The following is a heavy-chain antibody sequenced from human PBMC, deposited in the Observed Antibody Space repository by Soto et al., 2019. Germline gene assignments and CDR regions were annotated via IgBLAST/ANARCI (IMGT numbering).Heavy chain of an antibody. J-gene: IGHJ6*02. CDR1: GGSISSSSYY. CDR2: IYYSGST. CDR3: ARRLTPDSYGMDV. V-gene: IGHV4-39*01. D-gene: IGHD1-20*01. Sequence: SETLSLTCTVCGGSISSSSYYWGWIRQPPGKGLEWIGSIYYSGSTYYNPSLKSRVTISVDTSKNQFSLKLSSVTAADTAVYYCARRLTPDSYGMDVWGQGTTVTVSS.